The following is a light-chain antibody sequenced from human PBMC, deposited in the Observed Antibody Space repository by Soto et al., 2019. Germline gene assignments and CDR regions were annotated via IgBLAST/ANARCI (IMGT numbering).Light chain of an antibody. CDR2: GAS. Sequence: EIVLTQSPGTLSLSPGERVTLSCRASQSVTSSYLAWYQQKPGQAPRLLIYGASSRATGIPDRFSGSGSGTEFTLTIRRLEPEDFAVYYCQQYGSSPPWTFGQGTKVEIK. CDR1: QSVTSSY. V-gene: IGKV3-20*01. CDR3: QQYGSSPPWT. J-gene: IGKJ1*01.